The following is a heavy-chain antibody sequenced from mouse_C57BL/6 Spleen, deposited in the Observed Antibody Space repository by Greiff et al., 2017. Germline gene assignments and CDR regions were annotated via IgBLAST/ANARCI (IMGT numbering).Heavy chain of an antibody. J-gene: IGHJ4*01. CDR2: IWSGGST. CDR1: GFSLTSYG. CDR3: ARNLDYYGSSYYAMDY. D-gene: IGHD1-1*01. V-gene: IGHV2-2*01. Sequence: VMLVESGPGLVQPSQSLSITCTVSGFSLTSYGVHWVRQSPGKGLEWRGVIWSGGSTDDNAAFISRLSISKDNSKSQVFFKMNSLQADDTAIYYCARNLDYYGSSYYAMDYWGQGTSVTVSS.